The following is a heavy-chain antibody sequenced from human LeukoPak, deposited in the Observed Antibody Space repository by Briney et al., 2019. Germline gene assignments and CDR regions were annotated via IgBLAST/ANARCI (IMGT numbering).Heavy chain of an antibody. CDR3: ARDGDYDSSGY. V-gene: IGHV3-48*03. D-gene: IGHD3-22*01. Sequence: SGGSLRLSCAASGFTFSSYEMNWVRQAPGKGLEWVSYISSSGSTIYYADSVKGRFTISRDNAKNSLYLQMNSLRAEDTAVYYCARDGDYDSSGYWGQGTLVTVSS. CDR1: GFTFSSYE. J-gene: IGHJ4*02. CDR2: ISSSGSTI.